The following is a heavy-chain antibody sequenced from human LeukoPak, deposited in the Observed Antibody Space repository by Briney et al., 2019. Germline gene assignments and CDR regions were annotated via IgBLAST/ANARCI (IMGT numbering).Heavy chain of an antibody. V-gene: IGHV1-58*01. D-gene: IGHD4-17*01. CDR3: VADCYGDCID. J-gene: IGHJ4*02. CDR2: IVAGSGNT. Sequence: ASVKVSCKASGFIFSSSAVQWVRQARGQRLEWIGWIVAGSGNTNYAQNFQERVTITRDMSTSTAYMELGSLRSEDTAVYYCVADCYGDCIDWGQGTLVTVSS. CDR1: GFIFSSSA.